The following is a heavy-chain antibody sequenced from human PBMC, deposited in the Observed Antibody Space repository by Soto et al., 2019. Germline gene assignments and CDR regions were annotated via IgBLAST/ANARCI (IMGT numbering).Heavy chain of an antibody. CDR2: MNPNSGNT. CDR1: GYTFTSYD. CDR3: ARGGAPDIVVVPAAVFASDI. Sequence: QVQLVQSGAEVKKPGASVKVSCKASGYTFTSYDINWVRQATGQGLEWMGWMNPNSGNTGYAQKFQGRVTMTRNTSISTAYMELSSLRSEDTAVYYCARGGAPDIVVVPAAVFASDIWGQGTMVTVSS. D-gene: IGHD2-2*01. J-gene: IGHJ3*02. V-gene: IGHV1-8*01.